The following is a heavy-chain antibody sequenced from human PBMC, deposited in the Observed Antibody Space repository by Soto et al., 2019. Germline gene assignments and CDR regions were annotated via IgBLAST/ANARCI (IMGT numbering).Heavy chain of an antibody. CDR1: GYTFTSYG. V-gene: IGHV1-18*01. CDR3: ARSPRHPYRY. J-gene: IGHJ4*02. CDR2: ISAYNGNT. Sequence: QVQLVQSGAEVKKPGASVKVSCKASGYTFTSYGITWARQAPAQGLEWMGWISAYNGNTKYAQKLQGSVTMTTDTYRSKAHMEMRSLSSHYTSVYYCARSPRHPYRYWGQGTLVTVSS.